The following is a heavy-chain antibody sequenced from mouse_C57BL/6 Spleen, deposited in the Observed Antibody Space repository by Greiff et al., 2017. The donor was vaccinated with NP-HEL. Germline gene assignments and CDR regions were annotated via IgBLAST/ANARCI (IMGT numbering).Heavy chain of an antibody. CDR3: ARYLTGTGAMDY. CDR2: INPGSGGT. Sequence: QVQLQQSGAELVRPGTSVKVSCEASGYAFTNYLIEWVKQRPGQGLEWIGVINPGSGGTNYNEKFKGKATLTADKSSSTAYMQLSSLTSEDSAVYFCARYLTGTGAMDYWGQGTSVTVSS. D-gene: IGHD4-1*01. V-gene: IGHV1-54*01. J-gene: IGHJ4*01. CDR1: GYAFTNYL.